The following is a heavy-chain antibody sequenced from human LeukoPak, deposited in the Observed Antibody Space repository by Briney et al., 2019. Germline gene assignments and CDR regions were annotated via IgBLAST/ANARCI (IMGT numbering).Heavy chain of an antibody. CDR1: GFTVSSNY. CDR3: ARSSIAAACFDY. V-gene: IGHV3-66*01. CDR2: IYSGGST. Sequence: PGGSLRLSCAASGFTVSSNYMSWVRQAPGKGLEWVSVIYSGGSTYYADSVKGRFTISRDNSKNTLYLQMNSLRAEDTAVYYCARSSIAAACFDYWGQGTLVTVSS. D-gene: IGHD6-6*01. J-gene: IGHJ4*02.